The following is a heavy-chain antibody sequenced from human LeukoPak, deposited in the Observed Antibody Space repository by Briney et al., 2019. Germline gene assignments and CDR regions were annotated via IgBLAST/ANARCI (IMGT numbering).Heavy chain of an antibody. Sequence: SETLSLTCTVSGGSITSNSYYWGWIRQPPGKGLEWIGSIYYSGSTYYNPSLKSRVTISVDTSKNPFSLKLSSVTAADTAVYYCARMRTRVVTLFDYWGQGTLVTVSS. CDR1: GGSITSNSYY. D-gene: IGHD2-21*02. V-gene: IGHV4-39*01. J-gene: IGHJ4*02. CDR2: IYYSGST. CDR3: ARMRTRVVTLFDY.